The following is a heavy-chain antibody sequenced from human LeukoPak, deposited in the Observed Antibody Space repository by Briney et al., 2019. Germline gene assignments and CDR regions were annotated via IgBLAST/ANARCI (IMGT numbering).Heavy chain of an antibody. J-gene: IGHJ4*02. Sequence: SETLSLTCTVTGGSISSYYWCWIRPPRWKGLEWIGYISYSGTTNYDSVLKSRITISVDVYKNLFPQRWSSVTDADTAVYHCARLILSGSYLYYSDYWGQGTLVTVSS. CDR3: ARLILSGSYLYYSDY. CDR2: ISYSGTT. CDR1: GGSISSYY. D-gene: IGHD1-26*01. V-gene: IGHV4-59*08.